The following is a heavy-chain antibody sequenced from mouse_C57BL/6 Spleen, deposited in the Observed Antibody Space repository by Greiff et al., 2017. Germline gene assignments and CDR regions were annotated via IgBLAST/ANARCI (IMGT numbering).Heavy chain of an antibody. Sequence: VQLQQSGAELVKPGASVKISCKASGYAFSSYWMNWVKQRPGKGLEWIGQIYPGDGDTNYNGKFKGKATLTADKSSSTAYMQLSSLAAEDSAVYFCARRAYGSSYVGYFDVWGTGTTVTVSS. J-gene: IGHJ1*03. V-gene: IGHV1-80*01. CDR1: GYAFSSYW. CDR2: IYPGDGDT. CDR3: ARRAYGSSYVGYFDV. D-gene: IGHD1-1*01.